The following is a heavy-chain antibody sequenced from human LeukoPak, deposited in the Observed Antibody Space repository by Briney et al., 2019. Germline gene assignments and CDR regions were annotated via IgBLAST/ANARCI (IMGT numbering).Heavy chain of an antibody. V-gene: IGHV3-74*01. D-gene: IGHD6-19*01. Sequence: GSLRLSCAASGFTFSKYWMLWVRQAPGKELESVSRINTDGTVTTYADSVKGRFTVSRDNADNTMFLQMNSVRDEDTAVYYCATKQWLAPPPDSWGQGTPVTVSS. CDR3: ATKQWLAPPPDS. CDR1: GFTFSKYW. CDR2: INTDGTVT. J-gene: IGHJ4*02.